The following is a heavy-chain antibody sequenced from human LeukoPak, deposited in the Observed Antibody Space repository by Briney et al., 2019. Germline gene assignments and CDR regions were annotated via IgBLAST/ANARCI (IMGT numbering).Heavy chain of an antibody. Sequence: SETLSLTCTVSGGSISSSSYYWGWIRQPPGKGREWIGGIYCSGSTYYNTSLKSPVPIPVDTSKNQFSPKLSSVTAADTAVYYCARTRLVDPFDYWGQGTLVTVSS. CDR1: GGSISSSSYY. D-gene: IGHD6-19*01. CDR3: ARTRLVDPFDY. J-gene: IGHJ4*02. CDR2: IYCSGST. V-gene: IGHV4-39*01.